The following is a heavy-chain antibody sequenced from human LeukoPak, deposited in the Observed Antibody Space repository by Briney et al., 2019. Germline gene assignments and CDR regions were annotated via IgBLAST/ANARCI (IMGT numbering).Heavy chain of an antibody. J-gene: IGHJ6*02. CDR2: INYSGST. D-gene: IGHD1-26*01. CDR3: ARYTRGRNGMDV. CDR1: GGSFSGHY. V-gene: IGHV4-34*01. Sequence: SETLSLTCAVYGGSFSGHYWTWVRQPPGKGLEWIGEINYSGSTRYSPSLKSRVTISVDTSKNQFSLKLSSVTAADTAVYYCARYTRGRNGMDVWGQGTTVTVSS.